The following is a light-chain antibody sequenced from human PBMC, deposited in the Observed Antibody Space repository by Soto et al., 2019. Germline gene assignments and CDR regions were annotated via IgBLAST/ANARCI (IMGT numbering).Light chain of an antibody. J-gene: IGLJ1*01. V-gene: IGLV2-8*01. CDR3: QSYDSSLSGSDV. CDR2: EVN. Sequence: QSVLTQPPSASGSPGQSVTISCTGTSSDIGGYNFVSWYQQHPGKAPKLMIDEVNKRPSGVPDRFSGSKSGNTASLTVSGLQAEDEADYYCQSYDSSLSGSDVFGTGTKLTVL. CDR1: SSDIGGYNF.